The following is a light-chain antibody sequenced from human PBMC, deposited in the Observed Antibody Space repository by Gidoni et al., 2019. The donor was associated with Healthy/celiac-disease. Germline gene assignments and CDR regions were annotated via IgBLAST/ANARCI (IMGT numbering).Light chain of an antibody. CDR3: QQSYSTLIT. V-gene: IGKV1-39*01. Sequence: DIHMTQSPSSLSASVGDRVTITCRASQSISSYLNWYQQKPGKDRKLLIYAASSLQSGVPSRFSGRGSGTEFTLTISSLQPEDFATYYCQQSYSTLITFGPGTKVEIK. CDR1: QSISSY. J-gene: IGKJ3*01. CDR2: AAS.